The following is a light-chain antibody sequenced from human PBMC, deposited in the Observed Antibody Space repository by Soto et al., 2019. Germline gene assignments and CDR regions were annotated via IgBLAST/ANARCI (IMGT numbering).Light chain of an antibody. CDR2: AAS. J-gene: IGKJ5*01. CDR3: QQSYSTPIT. CDR1: QSISSY. Sequence: DIQMTQSQSSVSASVGDRGPITCRASQSISSYLNWYQQKPGKAPKLLIYAASSLQSGVPSRFSGSGSGTDFTLTISSLQPEDFATYYCQQSYSTPITFGQGPRLEIK. V-gene: IGKV1-39*01.